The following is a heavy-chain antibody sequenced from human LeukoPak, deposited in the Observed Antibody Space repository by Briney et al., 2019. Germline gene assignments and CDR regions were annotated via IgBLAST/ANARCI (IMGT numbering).Heavy chain of an antibody. CDR2: INPDGSAK. CDR1: RFDFSLYW. J-gene: IGHJ4*02. D-gene: IGHD3-10*01. V-gene: IGHV3-7*01. Sequence: GGSLRLSCAASRFDFSLYWMSWVRQAPGRGLESVANINPDGSAKYCVDSVKGRFDVSRDNARRSLYLQMDSLRIEDTAVYYCATQEFSKFDNLGQGTLVIVSS. CDR3: ATQEFSKFDN.